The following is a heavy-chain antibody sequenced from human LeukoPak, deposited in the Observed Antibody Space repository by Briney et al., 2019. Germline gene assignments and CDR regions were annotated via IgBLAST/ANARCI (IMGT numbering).Heavy chain of an antibody. CDR3: AKADISSGCLDS. J-gene: IGHJ4*02. CDR2: ISGSGGST. CDR1: GFTFSSYG. Sequence: GGTLRLSCAASGFTFSSYGMSWVRQAPGKGLEWVSVISGSGGSTYYADSVKGRFTISRDNSKNTLYLQITSLRAEDTAVYYCAKADISSGCLDSWGQGTLVTVSS. D-gene: IGHD6-19*01. V-gene: IGHV3-23*01.